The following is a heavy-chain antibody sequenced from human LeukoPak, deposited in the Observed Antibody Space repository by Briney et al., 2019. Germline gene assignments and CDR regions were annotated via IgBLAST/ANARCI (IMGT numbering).Heavy chain of an antibody. V-gene: IGHV4-59*01. CDR1: GGSISSYY. J-gene: IGHJ4*02. D-gene: IGHD3-22*01. CDR2: IYYSGST. CDR3: ARGARGYYYDSSGYYFDY. Sequence: SETLSLTSTVSGGSISSYYWSWIRQPPGKGLEWIGYIYYSGSTNYNPSLKSRVTISVDTSKNQFSLKLSSVTAADTAVYYCARGARGYYYDSSGYYFDYWGQGTLVTVSS.